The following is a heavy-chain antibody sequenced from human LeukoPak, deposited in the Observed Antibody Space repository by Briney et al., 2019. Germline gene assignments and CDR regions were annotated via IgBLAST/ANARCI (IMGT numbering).Heavy chain of an antibody. D-gene: IGHD3-22*01. J-gene: IGHJ4*02. CDR2: ISGSGGTT. Sequence: GGSLRLSCAASGFSFSNHAMTWVRQAPGEGLEWVSSISGSGGTTVYADSVKGRFTISRDNSQNKLYLQMDTLGAEDTAIYYCATDRESAPSCYYVIGGQGTLVTGSS. CDR1: GFSFSNHA. CDR3: ATDRESAPSCYYVI. V-gene: IGHV3-23*01.